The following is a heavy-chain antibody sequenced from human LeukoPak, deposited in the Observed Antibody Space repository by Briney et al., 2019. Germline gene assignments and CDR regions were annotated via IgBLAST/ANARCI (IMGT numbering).Heavy chain of an antibody. CDR2: IYTCGIT. D-gene: IGHD1-14*01. V-gene: IGHV4-61*02. J-gene: IGHJ6*03. CDR1: GGSISSGSYY. Sequence: KSSDTLSLICTLWGGSISSGSYYWRWIRQPAGKGLEWIGRIYTCGITHYHRSLKSRHTISVYTSKNQFSLKLSSVTAADTAVYSGARDGQAATNHYYYYMDVWSKGTTVTVSS. CDR3: ARDGQAATNHYYYYMDV.